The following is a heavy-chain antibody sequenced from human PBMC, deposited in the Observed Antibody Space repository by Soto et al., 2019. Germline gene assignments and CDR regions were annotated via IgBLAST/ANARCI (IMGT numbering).Heavy chain of an antibody. CDR3: SRAITIFRVVEVGQPYQHAMDV. J-gene: IGHJ6*02. CDR2: IAYRVTT. Sequence: QVQLQESSPGLVKPSECLSLTCTVSGGSVSSDSSYWTWIRQPQGKGLKWTGHIAYRVTTKYNPSLKSRVTISVDTSKNQVSLRLSSVTAADTAVYYCSRAITIFRVVEVGQPYQHAMDVWGPGTTVTVSS. V-gene: IGHV4-61*01. CDR1: GGSVSSDSSY. D-gene: IGHD3-3*01.